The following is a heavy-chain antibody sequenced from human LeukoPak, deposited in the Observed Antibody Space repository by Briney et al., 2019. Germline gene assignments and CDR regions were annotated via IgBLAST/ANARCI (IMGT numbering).Heavy chain of an antibody. CDR3: AREIYCSSTSCYNGRRFDP. D-gene: IGHD2-2*02. Sequence: SETLSLTCAVYGGSFSGYYWSWIRQPPGKGLEWIGEINHSGSTNYNPSLKSRVTISVDTSKNQFSLKLSSVTAADTAVYYSAREIYCSSTSCYNGRRFDPWGQGTLVTVSS. CDR2: INHSGST. CDR1: GGSFSGYY. V-gene: IGHV4-34*01. J-gene: IGHJ5*02.